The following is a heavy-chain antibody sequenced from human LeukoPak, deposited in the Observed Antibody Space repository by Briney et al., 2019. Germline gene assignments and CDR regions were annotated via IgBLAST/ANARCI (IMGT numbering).Heavy chain of an antibody. CDR1: GGSFSDSY. V-gene: IGHV4-34*01. CDR3: ARGSRYCSSISCYKYYYAMDV. CDR2: IYHSGST. D-gene: IGHD2-2*02. Sequence: SETLSLTCAVYGGSFSDSYWSWVRQPPGKGLEWIGEIYHSGSTNFKSSLKSRVTISVDTSKNQFSLKLSSVTAADTAVYFCARGSRYCSSISCYKYYYAMDVWGQGTTVTVSS. J-gene: IGHJ6*02.